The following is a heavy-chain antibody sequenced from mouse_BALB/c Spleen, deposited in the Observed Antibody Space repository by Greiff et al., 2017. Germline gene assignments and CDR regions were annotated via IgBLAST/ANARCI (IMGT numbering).Heavy chain of an antibody. V-gene: IGHV5-15*02. CDR2: ISNLAYSI. J-gene: IGHJ2*01. CDR1: GFTFSDYG. D-gene: IGHD2-1*01. CDR3: ARAGNYYFDY. Sequence: EVNLVESGGGLVQPGGSRKLSCAASGFTFSDYGMAWVRQAPGKGPEWVAFISNLAYSIYYADTVTGRFTISRENAKNTLYLEMSSLRSEDTAMYYCARAGNYYFDYWGQGTTLTVSS.